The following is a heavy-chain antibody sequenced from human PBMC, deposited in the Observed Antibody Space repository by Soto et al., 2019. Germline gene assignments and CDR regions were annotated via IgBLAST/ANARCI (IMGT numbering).Heavy chain of an antibody. D-gene: IGHD1-26*01. CDR2: IYYSGTT. CDR1: GGSIRSYY. Sequence: QVQLQESGPGLVQPSETLSLTCTVSGGSIRSYYWNWIRQPPGKGLEWIGYIYYSGTTNYNPSLKSRVTISVDTSKNQFSLKLSSVTAADTAVYYCARQWYSGNNYPNWFDPWGQGTLVTVSS. CDR3: ARQWYSGNNYPNWFDP. V-gene: IGHV4-59*08. J-gene: IGHJ5*02.